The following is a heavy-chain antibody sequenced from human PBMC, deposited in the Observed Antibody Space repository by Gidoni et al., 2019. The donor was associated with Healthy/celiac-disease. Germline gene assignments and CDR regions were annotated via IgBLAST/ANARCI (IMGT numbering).Heavy chain of an antibody. V-gene: IGHV3-7*01. CDR3: ARDQYYYDSGGYFDY. CDR2: IKQDGSEK. CDR1: GFTFSNYW. J-gene: IGHJ4*02. Sequence: EVQLVDSGGGLVQPGGSLRLSCSASGFTFSNYWISWVRKAPGRGLEWVATIKQDGSEKYYVDSVKGRFTISRDNAKNSLFLQMNSLRAEDAAVYYCARDQYYYDSGGYFDYWGQGTLVTVSS. D-gene: IGHD3-22*01.